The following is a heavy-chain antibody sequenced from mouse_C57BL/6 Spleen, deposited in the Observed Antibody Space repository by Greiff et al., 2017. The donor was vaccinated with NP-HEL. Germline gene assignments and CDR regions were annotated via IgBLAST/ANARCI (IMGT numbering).Heavy chain of an antibody. V-gene: IGHV1-52*01. CDR2: IDPSDSET. Sequence: QVQLQQPGAELVRPGSSVKLSCKASGYTFTSYWMHWVKQRPIQGLEWIGNIDPSDSETHYNQKFKDKATLPVDKSSSTAYMRLSSLTSEDSAVYACASSGGYDDAMDDWGQGTSVTVSS. J-gene: IGHJ4*01. D-gene: IGHD3-1*01. CDR1: GYTFTSYW. CDR3: ASSGGYDDAMDD.